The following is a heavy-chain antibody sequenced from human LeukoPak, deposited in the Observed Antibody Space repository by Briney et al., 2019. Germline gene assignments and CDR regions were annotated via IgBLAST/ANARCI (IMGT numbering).Heavy chain of an antibody. CDR3: ARRSSGWWKNWFDP. J-gene: IGHJ5*02. Sequence: SETLSLTCAVYGGSFSGYYWSWIRQPPGKGLEWIGEINHSGSTNYNPSLKRRVTIPVDTSKNQFSLKLSSVTAADTAVYYCARRSSGWWKNWFDPWGQGTLVTVSS. CDR2: INHSGST. D-gene: IGHD6-19*01. V-gene: IGHV4-34*01. CDR1: GGSFSGYY.